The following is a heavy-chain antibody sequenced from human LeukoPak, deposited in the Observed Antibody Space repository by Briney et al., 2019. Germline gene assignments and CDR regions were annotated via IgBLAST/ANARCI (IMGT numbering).Heavy chain of an antibody. CDR1: GGSVSSGSYY. Sequence: SETLSLTCTVSGGSVSSGSYYWSWIRQPPGKGLEWIGYIYYSGSTNYNPSLKSRVTISVDTSKNQFSLKLSSVTAADTAVYYCASHDYGGSSVDYWGQGTLVTVSS. J-gene: IGHJ4*02. CDR3: ASHDYGGSSVDY. D-gene: IGHD4-23*01. V-gene: IGHV4-61*01. CDR2: IYYSGST.